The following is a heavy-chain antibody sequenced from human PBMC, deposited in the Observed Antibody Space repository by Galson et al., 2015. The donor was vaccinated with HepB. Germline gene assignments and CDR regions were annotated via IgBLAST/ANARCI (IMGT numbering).Heavy chain of an antibody. Sequence: SLRLSCAASGFTFSGYSMNWVRQAPGKGLEWVSSIGSNIFYVDSVKGRFTTSRDNAKNALYLQMNSLRDEDTAVYYCARGAILNGYLNWYFDLWGRGTLVTVSS. D-gene: IGHD3-9*01. J-gene: IGHJ2*01. V-gene: IGHV3-21*01. CDR2: IGSNI. CDR3: ARGAILNGYLNWYFDL. CDR1: GFTFSGYS.